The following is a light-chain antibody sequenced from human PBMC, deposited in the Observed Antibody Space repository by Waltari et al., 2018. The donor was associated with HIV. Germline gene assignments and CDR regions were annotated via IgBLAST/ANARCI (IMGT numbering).Light chain of an antibody. V-gene: IGKV1-16*01. CDR1: QDISKY. CDR2: AAS. Sequence: DIQMTQSPSSLSASVGGRVTISCRASQDISKYLAWFQQKPGKAPRSLVYAASSLQTGVPARFSGSGSGTDFTLTISSLQPEDFVTYYCQQYDSLPITFGQGTRLDIK. CDR3: QQYDSLPIT. J-gene: IGKJ5*01.